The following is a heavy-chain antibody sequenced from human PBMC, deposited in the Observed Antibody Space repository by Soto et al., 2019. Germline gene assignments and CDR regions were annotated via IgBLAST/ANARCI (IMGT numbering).Heavy chain of an antibody. J-gene: IGHJ4*02. D-gene: IGHD6-19*01. CDR2: INSDGSRI. V-gene: IGHV3-74*03. CDR1: GFTFSSQW. CDR3: VRDSR. Sequence: EVQLVESGGGLVQPGGSLRLSCAASGFTFSSQWMYWVRQSPGKGPVWVSYINSDGSRIAYADSVKGRFTISRDNAKNTLYLQMNSRIVEDTAVYYCVRDSRWGRGTLVTVSS.